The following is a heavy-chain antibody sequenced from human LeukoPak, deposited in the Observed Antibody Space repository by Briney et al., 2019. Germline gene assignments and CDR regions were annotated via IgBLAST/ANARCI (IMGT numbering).Heavy chain of an antibody. Sequence: SETPSLTCTVSGGSISSYYWSWIRQPAGKGLEWIGRIYTSGSTNYNPSLKSRVTMSVDTSKNQFSLKLSSVTAADTAVYYCARDRSSSGPRAFYYFDYWGQGTLVTVSS. CDR2: IYTSGST. CDR3: ARDRSSSGPRAFYYFDY. D-gene: IGHD6-19*01. V-gene: IGHV4-4*07. J-gene: IGHJ4*02. CDR1: GGSISSYY.